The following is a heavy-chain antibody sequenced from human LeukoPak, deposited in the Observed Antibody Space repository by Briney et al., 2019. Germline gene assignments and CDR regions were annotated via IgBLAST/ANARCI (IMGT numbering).Heavy chain of an antibody. D-gene: IGHD5-18*01. CDR2: ISGSGGST. V-gene: IGHV3-23*01. J-gene: IGHJ4*02. CDR1: GFTFSSYA. Sequence: PGGSLRLSCAASGFTFSSYAMSWVRQAPGKGLEWGSAISGSGGSTYYADSVKGRFTISRDNSKNTLYLQMNSLRAEDTAVYYCAKDGPERYSYGYGKGVDYWGQGTLVTVSS. CDR3: AKDGPERYSYGYGKGVDY.